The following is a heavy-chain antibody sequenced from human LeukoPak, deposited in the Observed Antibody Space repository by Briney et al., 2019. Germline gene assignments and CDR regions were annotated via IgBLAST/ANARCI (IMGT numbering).Heavy chain of an antibody. J-gene: IGHJ5*02. CDR2: IIPIFGTA. Sequence: GSSVTVSCKASGGTFSSYAISWVRQAPGQGLEWMGGIIPIFGTANYAQKFQGRVTITTDESTSTAYMELSSLRSEGTAVYYCARVRDGYNSNWFDPWGQGTLVTVSS. V-gene: IGHV1-69*05. CDR3: ARVRDGYNSNWFDP. D-gene: IGHD5-24*01. CDR1: GGTFSSYA.